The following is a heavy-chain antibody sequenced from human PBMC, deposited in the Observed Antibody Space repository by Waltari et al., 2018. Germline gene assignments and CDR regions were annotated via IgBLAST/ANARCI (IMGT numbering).Heavy chain of an antibody. CDR2: SIPIFGTA. CDR3: ARASSMRFGGGSWRSLDY. J-gene: IGHJ4*02. Sequence: QVQLVQSGAEVKKPGSSVKVSCKASGGTFSSYAISWVRQAPGQGLEWMGRSIPIFGTANYAKKFQGRVTMTRDTSTSTVYMELSSLRSEDTAVYYCARASSMRFGGGSWRSLDYWGQGTLVTVSS. CDR1: GGTFSSYA. V-gene: IGHV1-69*05. D-gene: IGHD2-15*01.